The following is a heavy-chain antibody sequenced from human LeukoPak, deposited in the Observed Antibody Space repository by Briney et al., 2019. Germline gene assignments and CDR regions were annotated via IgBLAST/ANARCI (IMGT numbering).Heavy chain of an antibody. D-gene: IGHD5-18*01. CDR3: AKDPSPWYSYGSCPDY. J-gene: IGHJ4*02. CDR1: GFTFSSYW. CDR2: IKQDGSEK. Sequence: GGSLRLSCAASGFTFSSYWMSWVRQAPGKGLEWVANIKQDGSEKYYVDSVKGRFTISRDNAKNSLYLQMNSLRAEDTAVYYCAKDPSPWYSYGSCPDYWGQGTLVTVSS. V-gene: IGHV3-7*01.